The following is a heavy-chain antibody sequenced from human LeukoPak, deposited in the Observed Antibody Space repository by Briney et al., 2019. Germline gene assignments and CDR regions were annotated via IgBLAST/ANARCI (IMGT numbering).Heavy chain of an antibody. J-gene: IGHJ4*02. D-gene: IGHD3-3*01. V-gene: IGHV3-23*01. CDR2: ISGSGGAT. CDR1: GFTFSTYA. Sequence: GGSLRLSCAASGFTFSTYAMTWVRPAPGKGLEWVSAISGSGGATYYADSVKGRFTISRDNSKNTLYVQMNSLRAEDTAVYYCARDPAKFWSGHDYWGQGTLVTVSS. CDR3: ARDPAKFWSGHDY.